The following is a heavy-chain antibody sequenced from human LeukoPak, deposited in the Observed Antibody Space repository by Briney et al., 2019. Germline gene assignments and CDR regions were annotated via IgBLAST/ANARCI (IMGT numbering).Heavy chain of an antibody. D-gene: IGHD3-22*01. CDR1: GGSITSGNYY. J-gene: IGHJ3*02. CDR3: ARVKGRPEWRITMIVVAGHAAFDI. V-gene: IGHV4-61*02. Sequence: SQTLSLTCTVSGGSITSGNYYWSWIRQPAGKGLEWIGRIYTSGSTNYNPSLKSRVTISVDTSKNQFSLKLSSVTAADTAVYYCARVKGRPEWRITMIVVAGHAAFDIWGQGTMVTVSS. CDR2: IYTSGST.